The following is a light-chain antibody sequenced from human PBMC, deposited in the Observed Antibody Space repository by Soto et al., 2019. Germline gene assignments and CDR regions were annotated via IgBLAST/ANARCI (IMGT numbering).Light chain of an antibody. CDR3: QQSYGTPLT. CDR1: QSISNY. V-gene: IGKV1-39*01. J-gene: IGKJ4*01. CDR2: AAS. Sequence: DMEMTQSPSSLSASVGDRVTITCRASQSISNYLNWYQHKPGKVPKLLIYAASSLQSGVLTRFSGSGYGTDFTLTINSLQPEDFATYYCQQSYGTPLTFGGGTKIEIK.